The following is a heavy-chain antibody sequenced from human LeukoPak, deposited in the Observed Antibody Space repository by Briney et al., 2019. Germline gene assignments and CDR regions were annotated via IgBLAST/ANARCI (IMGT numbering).Heavy chain of an antibody. Sequence: PGGSLRLSCAASAFTFSSYAMHWVRQAPGKGLEWVAVLSKDGSNKYYADSVKGRFTISRDNSKNTLYLEMNSLRADDTAVYYCAKDKYYASRTIFDYCGQGTLVTVSS. V-gene: IGHV3-30*18. CDR2: LSKDGSNK. CDR1: AFTFSSYA. J-gene: IGHJ4*02. D-gene: IGHD3-16*01. CDR3: AKDKYYASRTIFDY.